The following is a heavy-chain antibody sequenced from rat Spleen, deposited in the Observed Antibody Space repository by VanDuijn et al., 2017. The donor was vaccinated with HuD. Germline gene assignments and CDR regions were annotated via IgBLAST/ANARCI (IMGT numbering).Heavy chain of an antibody. Sequence: EVQLVESGGGLVQPGSPLKLSCAASGFSLSSNWLNWIRQAPGKGLEWIASINPDGSSIYYADTAKGRFEISKDNAKNTGNLQMNNLMSEDKTIYYCTSRGSNSRNWLANWGQGTLVTVSS. CDR3: TSRGSNSRNWLAN. CDR2: INPDGSSI. J-gene: IGHJ3*01. CDR1: GFSLSSNW. D-gene: IGHD1-10*01. V-gene: IGHV5-35*01.